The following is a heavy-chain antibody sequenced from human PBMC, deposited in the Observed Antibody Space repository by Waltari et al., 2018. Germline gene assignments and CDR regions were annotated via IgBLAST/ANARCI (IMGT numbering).Heavy chain of an antibody. CDR2: SNPNTGET. CDR1: GYSFTAYH. CDR3: ASNRDMLG. J-gene: IGHJ3*01. D-gene: IGHD2-8*01. V-gene: IGHV1-2*06. Sequence: QVQLVQSGAEVKKPGASVKVSCKTSGYSFTAYHMHWVRQAPGQGLEWMGRSNPNTGETTYAQKFEGRVTMTRDTAMSTAYMELNNLTSDDTALYFCASNRDMLGWGQGTMVIVSS.